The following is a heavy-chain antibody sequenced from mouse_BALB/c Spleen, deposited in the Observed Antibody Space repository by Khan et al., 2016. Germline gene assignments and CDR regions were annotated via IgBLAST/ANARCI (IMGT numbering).Heavy chain of an antibody. D-gene: IGHD1-1*01. J-gene: IGHJ4*01. CDR2: ISHSGST. CDR1: GDSITSGY. Sequence: EVQLQESGPSLVKLSQTLSLTCSVTGDSITSGYWNWIRKFPGNKLEYMGYISHSGSTYYNPSLKSRISITRDTSKNQYYLPLNSVTTEDTATYYCARYDDITYVGGMDYWGQGTSVTVTS. V-gene: IGHV3-8*02. CDR3: ARYDDITYVGGMDY.